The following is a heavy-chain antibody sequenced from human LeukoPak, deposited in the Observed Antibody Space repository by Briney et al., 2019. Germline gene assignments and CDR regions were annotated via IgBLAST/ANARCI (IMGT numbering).Heavy chain of an antibody. Sequence: GGSLRLSCAASGFTFSDYYMSWIRQAPGKGLEWVSYISSSGSTIYYADSVKGRFTISRDNAKNSLYLQMNSLRAEDTAVYYCARASGWYSPTYDAFDIWGQGTMVTVSS. J-gene: IGHJ3*02. CDR2: ISSSGSTI. CDR3: ARASGWYSPTYDAFDI. CDR1: GFTFSDYY. D-gene: IGHD6-19*01. V-gene: IGHV3-11*01.